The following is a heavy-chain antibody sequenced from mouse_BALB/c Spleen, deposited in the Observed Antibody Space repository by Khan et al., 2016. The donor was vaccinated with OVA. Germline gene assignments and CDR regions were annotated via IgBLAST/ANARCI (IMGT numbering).Heavy chain of an antibody. CDR1: GYAFTSYY. CDR3: TRGGYGGFAY. V-gene: IGHV1S81*02. J-gene: IGHJ3*01. D-gene: IGHD1-2*01. CDR2: INPSNGGT. Sequence: QVQLQQSGAELVKPGASVKLSCKASGYAFTSYYIYWMKQRPGQGLEWIGEINPSNGGTNFNEKFKSKATQTVDKSSSTACMQLSSLTSDDSAVYYCTRGGYGGFAYWGQGTLVTVSA.